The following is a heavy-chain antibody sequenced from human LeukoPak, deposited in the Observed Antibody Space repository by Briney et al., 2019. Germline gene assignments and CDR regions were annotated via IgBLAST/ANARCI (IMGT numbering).Heavy chain of an antibody. CDR1: GFNFGDFG. Sequence: GGSLRLSCTTSGFNFGDFGIHWVRRAPGKGLEWMSFIQYDGSKKYYADSVKGRFTISRDNDKNTVFLEMNSLRAEDTAVYYCARDGASIDDQYYGLDVWGQGTTVTVSS. D-gene: IGHD1-1*01. J-gene: IGHJ6*02. CDR3: ARDGASIDDQYYGLDV. V-gene: IGHV3-30*02. CDR2: IQYDGSKK.